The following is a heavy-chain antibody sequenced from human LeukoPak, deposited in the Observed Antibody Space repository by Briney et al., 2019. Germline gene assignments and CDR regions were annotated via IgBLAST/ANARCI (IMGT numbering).Heavy chain of an antibody. Sequence: SETLSLTCTVSGGSISSYYWSWIRQPPGKGLEWIGEINHSGSTNYNPSLKSRVTISVDTSKNQFSLKLSSVTAADTAVYYCAKLAVAGPSDFDYWGQGTLVTVSS. CDR1: GGSISSYY. CDR2: INHSGST. D-gene: IGHD6-19*01. J-gene: IGHJ4*02. CDR3: AKLAVAGPSDFDY. V-gene: IGHV4-34*01.